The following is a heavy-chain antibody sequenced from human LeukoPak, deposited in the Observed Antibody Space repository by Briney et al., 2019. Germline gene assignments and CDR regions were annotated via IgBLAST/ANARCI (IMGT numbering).Heavy chain of an antibody. CDR3: ARYYCGSSNCPGVDF. V-gene: IGHV4-31*03. D-gene: IGHD2-2*01. CDR1: AGSINSGGHF. Sequence: SETLSLTCTVSAGSINSGGHFWTWIRQLPGGGLEWFGYIWNSGISYYNPSLQSRVIISADTSKSQFSLKLSSVTVADTAVYYCARYYCGSSNCPGVDFWGQGTLVTVSS. CDR2: IWNSGIS. J-gene: IGHJ4*02.